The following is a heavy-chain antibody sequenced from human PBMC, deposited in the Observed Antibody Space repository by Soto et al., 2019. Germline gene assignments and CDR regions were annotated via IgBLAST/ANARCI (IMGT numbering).Heavy chain of an antibody. J-gene: IGHJ4*02. CDR2: ITGSDGRT. CDR3: AKVTYDTTFYPSSFDS. D-gene: IGHD3-22*01. Sequence: QTGGYLRLSCAASEFTFSNYAMTWVRQAPGKGLEWVSLITGSDGRTYYADSVKGRFTISRDNSKNTLFLQMNSLRAEDTAVYYCAKVTYDTTFYPSSFDSWGQGTLVTVSS. V-gene: IGHV3-23*01. CDR1: EFTFSNYA.